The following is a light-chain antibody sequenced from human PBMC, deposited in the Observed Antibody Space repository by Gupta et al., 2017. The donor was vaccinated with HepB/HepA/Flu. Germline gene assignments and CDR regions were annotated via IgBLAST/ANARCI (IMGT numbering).Light chain of an antibody. CDR1: QTINHY. CDR2: DAS. Sequence: ELVFTQSPATLSLSPGERATLSCRASQTINHYLAWYQQKPGQAPRLLIYDASIRATAIPARFSGSGSGTDFTLTITSLEPEDFAIYYCQQRSSWPSLTFGGGTKVEIK. V-gene: IGKV3-11*01. J-gene: IGKJ4*01. CDR3: QQRSSWPSLT.